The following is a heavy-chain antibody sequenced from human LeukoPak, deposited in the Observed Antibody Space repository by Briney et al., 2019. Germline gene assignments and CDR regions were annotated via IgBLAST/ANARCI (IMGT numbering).Heavy chain of an antibody. CDR1: GYTFTSYG. Sequence: ASVKVSCKASGYTFTSYGISWVRQASGQGLEWMGWISAYNGNTNYAQKLQGRVTMTTDTSTSTAYMELRSLRSDDTAVYYCARAFYDSSGYYYVSYYYYYMDVWGKGTTVTISS. CDR2: ISAYNGNT. J-gene: IGHJ6*03. D-gene: IGHD3-22*01. V-gene: IGHV1-18*01. CDR3: ARAFYDSSGYYYVSYYYYYMDV.